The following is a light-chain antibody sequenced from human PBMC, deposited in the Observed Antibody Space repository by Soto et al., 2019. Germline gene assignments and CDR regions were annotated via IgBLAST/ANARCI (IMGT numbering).Light chain of an antibody. J-gene: IGLJ1*01. CDR2: EVS. V-gene: IGLV2-14*01. Sequence: QPVLTQPASVSGSPGQSITISCTGTSSDVGGYNYVSWYQQHPGKAPKLMIYEVSNRPSGVSNRFSGSKSGNTASLTISGLQAEDEPDYYCSSYTSSSTLVFGTGTKLTVL. CDR1: SSDVGGYNY. CDR3: SSYTSSSTLV.